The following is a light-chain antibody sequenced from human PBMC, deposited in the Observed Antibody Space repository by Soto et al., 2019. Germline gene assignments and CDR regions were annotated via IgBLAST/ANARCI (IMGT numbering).Light chain of an antibody. Sequence: DIQMTQSPSTLSASVGDRVTITCRASQSISSWLAWYQQKPGKAPKLLIYDASSLKTGVPSRFSGSGSGTEFTLTISSLQPDDFATYYCQQYNSYSPETFGQGTKVDIK. CDR1: QSISSW. CDR3: QQYNSYSPET. J-gene: IGKJ1*01. V-gene: IGKV1-5*01. CDR2: DAS.